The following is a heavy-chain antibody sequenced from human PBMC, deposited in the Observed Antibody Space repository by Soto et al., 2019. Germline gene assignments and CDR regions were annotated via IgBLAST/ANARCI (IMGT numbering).Heavy chain of an antibody. CDR1: GGSISSGGYY. Sequence: QVQLQESGPGLVKPSQTLSLTCTVSGGSISSGGYYWSWIRQHPGKGLEWIGYISTASDTTYVDSVRGRFTIYRDNARNSLYLQMNSLRAEDSAVYFCARGHYTMDVWGQGTTVTVS. V-gene: IGHV4-31*03. J-gene: IGHJ6*02. CDR3: ARGHYTMDV. CDR2: ISTASDT.